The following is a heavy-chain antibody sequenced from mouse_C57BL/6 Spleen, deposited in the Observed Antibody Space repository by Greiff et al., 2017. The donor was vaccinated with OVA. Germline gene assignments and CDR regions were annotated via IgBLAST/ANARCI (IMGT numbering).Heavy chain of an antibody. Sequence: VQLQQPGAELVKPGASVKLSCKASGYTFTSYWMHWVKQRPGRGLEWIGRIDPNSGGTKYNEKFKSKATLTVDKPSSTAYLQLSSLTSEDSAVYYGAGVTWARCYGCFDVWGTGTTVTVSS. CDR2: IDPNSGGT. CDR3: AGVTWARCYGCFDV. CDR1: GYTFTSYW. V-gene: IGHV1-72*01. D-gene: IGHD2-1*01. J-gene: IGHJ1*03.